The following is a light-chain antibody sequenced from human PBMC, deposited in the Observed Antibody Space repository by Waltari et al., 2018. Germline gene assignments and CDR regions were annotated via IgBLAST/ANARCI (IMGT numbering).Light chain of an antibody. J-gene: IGKJ3*01. CDR1: QDISNY. CDR2: DAS. Sequence: IQMTQSPSSLSASVGDRVTITGQASQDISNYLNWYQQKPGKAPKLLIYDASDLETGVPARFSGSGAGTDFTFTISSLQPEDIATYYCQQYDNPFTFGPGTKVDIK. CDR3: QQYDNPFT. V-gene: IGKV1-33*01.